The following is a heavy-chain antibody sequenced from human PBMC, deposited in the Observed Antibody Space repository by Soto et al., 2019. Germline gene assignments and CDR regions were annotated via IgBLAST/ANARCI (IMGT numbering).Heavy chain of an antibody. V-gene: IGHV3-30-3*01. Sequence: GGSLRLSCAASGFTFSSYAMHWVRQAPGKGLEWVAVISYDGSNKYYADSVKGRFTISRDNSKNTLYLQMNSLRAEDTAVYYCARDQGFGVVVPFDYWGQGTLVTVSS. D-gene: IGHD2-15*01. J-gene: IGHJ4*02. CDR2: ISYDGSNK. CDR3: ARDQGFGVVVPFDY. CDR1: GFTFSSYA.